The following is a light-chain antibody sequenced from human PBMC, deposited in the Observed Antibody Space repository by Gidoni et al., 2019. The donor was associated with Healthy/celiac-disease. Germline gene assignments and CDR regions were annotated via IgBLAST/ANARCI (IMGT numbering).Light chain of an antibody. V-gene: IGKV1-5*01. Sequence: DMQMTPSPSTLSASVGDRVTITCRASQSISSWLAWYQQKPGKAPKLLIYDASSLESGVPSRFSGSGSGTEFTLTISSLQPDDFATYYCQQYNSYPSAFGQGTKVEIK. J-gene: IGKJ1*01. CDR3: QQYNSYPSA. CDR2: DAS. CDR1: QSISSW.